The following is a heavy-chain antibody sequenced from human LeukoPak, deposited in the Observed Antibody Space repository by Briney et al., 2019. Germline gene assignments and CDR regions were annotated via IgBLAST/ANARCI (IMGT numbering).Heavy chain of an antibody. D-gene: IGHD3-10*01. V-gene: IGHV4-34*01. J-gene: IGHJ4*01. CDR2: INHSGRT. Sequence: SETLSLTCAVYGGSFSGYYWSWIRQPPGKGLEWIGEINHSGRTNYNPSLKTRVPISVDTSKNQFSLKLSSVTAAHTAVYYCARRPQSRLLWFRELFDYWGHRTLVTVSS. CDR3: ARRPQSRLLWFRELFDY. CDR1: GGSFSGYY.